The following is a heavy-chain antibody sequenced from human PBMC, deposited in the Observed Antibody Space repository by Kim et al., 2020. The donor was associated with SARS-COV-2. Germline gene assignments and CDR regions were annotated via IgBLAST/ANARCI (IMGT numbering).Heavy chain of an antibody. Sequence: YSTSLKTRLTISKDTSKNQVVLTMTNMDPVDTATYYCARYTAPGVEGMDVWGQGTTVTVSS. CDR3: ARYTAPGVEGMDV. V-gene: IGHV2-70*01. J-gene: IGHJ6*02. D-gene: IGHD2-15*01.